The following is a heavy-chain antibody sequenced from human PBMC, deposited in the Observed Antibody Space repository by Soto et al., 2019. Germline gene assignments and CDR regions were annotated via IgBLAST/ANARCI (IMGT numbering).Heavy chain of an antibody. CDR3: ARGNGGYCSSTSCYEDYYYYYMDV. V-gene: IGHV4-4*02. J-gene: IGHJ6*03. CDR1: SGSIAGSNW. D-gene: IGHD2-2*01. Sequence: QVQLQESGPGLVKPSGTLSLTCAVSSGSIAGSNWWSWVRQPPGKGLEWIGEVYYSGSTHYNPSLKSRVTIPLDKSKNQFSLKLSSVTAADTAVYYCARGNGGYCSSTSCYEDYYYYYMDVWGKGTTVTVSS. CDR2: VYYSGST.